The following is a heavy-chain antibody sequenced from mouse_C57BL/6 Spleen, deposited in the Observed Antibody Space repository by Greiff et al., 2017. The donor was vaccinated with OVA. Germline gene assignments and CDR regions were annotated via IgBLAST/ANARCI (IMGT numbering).Heavy chain of an antibody. J-gene: IGHJ4*01. V-gene: IGHV1-55*01. Sequence: VQLQQPGAELVKPGASVKMSCKASGYTFTSYWITWVKQRPGQGLEWIGDIYPGSGSTNYNEKFKSKATLTVDTSSSTAYMQLSSLTSEDSAVYYCARYYYGSRDLAMDYWGQGTSVTVSS. CDR3: ARYYYGSRDLAMDY. CDR1: GYTFTSYW. CDR2: IYPGSGST. D-gene: IGHD1-1*01.